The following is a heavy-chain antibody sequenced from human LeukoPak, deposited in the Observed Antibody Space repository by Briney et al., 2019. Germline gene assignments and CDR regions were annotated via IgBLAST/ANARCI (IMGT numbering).Heavy chain of an antibody. D-gene: IGHD2-15*01. Sequence: PGGSLRLSCAASGFTFSSYGMHWVRQAPGKGLEWVAFIRYDGSNKYYADSVKGRFTISRDNSKNTVYLQMNSLRPEDTAVYYCAKDRPPCSGGSCYFSGVHDFDYWGQGTLVTVSS. V-gene: IGHV3-30*02. CDR1: GFTFSSYG. CDR3: AKDRPPCSGGSCYFSGVHDFDY. J-gene: IGHJ4*02. CDR2: IRYDGSNK.